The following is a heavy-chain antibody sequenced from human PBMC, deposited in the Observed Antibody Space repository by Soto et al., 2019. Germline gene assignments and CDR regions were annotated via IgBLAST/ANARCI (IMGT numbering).Heavy chain of an antibody. CDR1: GGSVSSGSYY. V-gene: IGHV4-61*01. CDR3: ARGASGSYSLGY. J-gene: IGHJ4*02. CDR2: IYYSGST. D-gene: IGHD1-26*01. Sequence: SETLSLTCTVSGGSVSSGSYYWSWIRQPPGKGLEWIGYIYYSGSTNYNPSLKSRVTISVDTSKNQFSLKLSSVTAADTAVYYCARGASGSYSLGYWGQGTLVTVSS.